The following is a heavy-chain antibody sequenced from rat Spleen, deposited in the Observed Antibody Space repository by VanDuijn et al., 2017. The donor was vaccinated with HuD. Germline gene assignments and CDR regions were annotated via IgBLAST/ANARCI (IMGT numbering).Heavy chain of an antibody. CDR1: GFTFSNYW. V-gene: IGHV5-58*01. CDR2: ISADGVNT. CDR3: AVAGYGY. J-gene: IGHJ2*01. Sequence: EVQLVETGGGLVQPGRSLKLSCVASGFTFSNYWMYWVRQAPGKGLEWVSSISADGVNTYYPDSVKGRFTISRANSENTVYLQMNSLRSEDTATYYCAVAGYGYWGQGVVVTVSS. D-gene: IGHD4-3*01.